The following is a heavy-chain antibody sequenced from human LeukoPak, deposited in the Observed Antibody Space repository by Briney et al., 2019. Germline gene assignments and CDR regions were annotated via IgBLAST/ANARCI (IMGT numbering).Heavy chain of an antibody. J-gene: IGHJ4*02. V-gene: IGHV4-59*08. D-gene: IGHD4-11*01. CDR1: GGSISSYY. CDR2: IHSSGST. Sequence: SETLSLTCTVSGGSISSYYWSWIRQPPGKGLEWIAYIHSSGSTNYNPSLKSRVAISVDTSRSHFSLKLSSVTAADTAVYYCARQDNDYPYYFDFWGQGTLVTVSS. CDR3: ARQDNDYPYYFDF.